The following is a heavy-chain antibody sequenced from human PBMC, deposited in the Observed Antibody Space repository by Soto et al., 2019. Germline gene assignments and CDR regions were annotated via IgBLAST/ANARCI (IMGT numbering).Heavy chain of an antibody. J-gene: IGHJ4*02. CDR2: IKSKTDGGTT. CDR1: GFTFSNAW. CDR3: TTDWPNCDILTGSH. Sequence: EVQLVESGGGLVKPGGSLRLSCAASGFTFSNAWMSWVRQAPGKGLEWVGRIKSKTDGGTTDYAAPVKGRFTISRDDSKNTLYLQMNSLKTEDTAVYYCTTDWPNCDILTGSHWGQGTLVTVSS. D-gene: IGHD3-9*01. V-gene: IGHV3-15*01.